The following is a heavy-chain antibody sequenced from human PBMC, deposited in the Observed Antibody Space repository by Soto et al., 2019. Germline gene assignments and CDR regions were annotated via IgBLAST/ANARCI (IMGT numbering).Heavy chain of an antibody. CDR2: IYYSGST. J-gene: IGHJ3*02. V-gene: IGHV4-59*01. CDR1: GGSISSYY. Sequence: QVQLQESGPGLVKPSETLSPTCTVSGGSISSYYWSWIRQPPGKGLEWIGYIYYSGSTNYNPSLKSRVTISVDTSKNQFSLKLSSVTAADTAVYYCARDANYGDYLLGAFDIWGQGTMVTVSS. CDR3: ARDANYGDYLLGAFDI. D-gene: IGHD4-17*01.